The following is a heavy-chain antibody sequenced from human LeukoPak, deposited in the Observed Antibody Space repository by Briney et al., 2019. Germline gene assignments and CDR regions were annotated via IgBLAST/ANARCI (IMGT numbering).Heavy chain of an antibody. CDR2: IYHSGST. Sequence: SQTLSLTCTVSGGSISSGGYYWSWIRQPPGKGLEWIGYIYHSGSTYYNPSLKSRVTISVDRSKNQFSLKLSSVTAADTAVYYCARTRAAEWLLYDWGQGTLVTVSS. J-gene: IGHJ4*02. CDR1: GGSISSGGYY. V-gene: IGHV4-30-2*01. D-gene: IGHD3-3*01. CDR3: ARTRAAEWLLYD.